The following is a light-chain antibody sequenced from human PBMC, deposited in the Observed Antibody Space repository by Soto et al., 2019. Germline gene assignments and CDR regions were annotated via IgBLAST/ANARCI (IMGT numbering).Light chain of an antibody. V-gene: IGLV4-69*01. CDR3: QTWGTGIHVV. CDR1: SGYSSYA. J-gene: IGLJ2*01. Sequence: QLVLTQSPSASASLGASVKLTCTLSSGYSSYAIAWHQQQPEKGPRYLMKLDSDGSHTKGDAIPDRFSGSSSGAERYLTISSLQSEDEADYYCQTWGTGIHVVFGGGTKLTV. CDR2: LDSDGSH.